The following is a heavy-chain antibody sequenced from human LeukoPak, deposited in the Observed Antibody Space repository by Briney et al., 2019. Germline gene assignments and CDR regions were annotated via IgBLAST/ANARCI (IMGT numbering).Heavy chain of an antibody. CDR3: AKDRSIGTYYTFDH. D-gene: IGHD1-26*01. CDR2: ISASGLMT. V-gene: IGHV3-23*01. CDR1: GSTFTGYA. Sequence: GGSLRLSCAASGSTFTGYAMTWVRQAPGKGLEWVSSISASGLMTYYADSVKGRFTVSRDNSKNTLYLQMNSLTAADTAVYYCAKDRSIGTYYTFDHWGQGTLVTVSS. J-gene: IGHJ4*02.